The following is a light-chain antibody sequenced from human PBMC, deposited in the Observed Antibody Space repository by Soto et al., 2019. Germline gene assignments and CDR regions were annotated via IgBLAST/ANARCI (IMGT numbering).Light chain of an antibody. Sequence: QLVLTQSPSASASLGASVKLTCTLSSGHSNFAIAWHQQQPEKGPRYLMKLNIDGSHSKGDGIPDRFSGSSSGAERYLTISSLQSEDEADYYCQTWGTGIVVFGGGTKLTVL. V-gene: IGLV4-69*01. CDR3: QTWGTGIVV. CDR1: SGHSNFA. CDR2: LNIDGSH. J-gene: IGLJ2*01.